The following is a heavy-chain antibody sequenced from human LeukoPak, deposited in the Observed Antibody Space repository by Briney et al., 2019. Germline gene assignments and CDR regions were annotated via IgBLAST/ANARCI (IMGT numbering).Heavy chain of an antibody. V-gene: IGHV1-69*04. CDR3: AREVVPAAMSSYYYGMDV. Sequence: ASVKVSCKASGGTFSSYAISWVRQAPGQGREWMGRIIPILGIANYAQKFQGRVTITADKSTSTAYMELSSLRSEDTAVYYCAREVVPAAMSSYYYGMDVWGQGTTVTVSS. CDR1: GGTFSSYA. D-gene: IGHD2-2*01. J-gene: IGHJ6*02. CDR2: IIPILGIA.